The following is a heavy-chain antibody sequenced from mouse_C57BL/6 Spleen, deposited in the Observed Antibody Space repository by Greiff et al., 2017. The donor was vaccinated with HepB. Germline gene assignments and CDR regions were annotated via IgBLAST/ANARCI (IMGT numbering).Heavy chain of an antibody. CDR3: ARFITTVVGGMDY. Sequence: QVQLQQPGAELVRPGTSVKLSCKASGYTFTSYWMHWVKQRPGQGLEWIGVIDPSDSYTNYNQKFKGKATLTVDTSSSTAYMQLSSLTSEDSAVYYCARFITTVVGGMDYWGQVTSVTVSS. CDR1: GYTFTSYW. J-gene: IGHJ4*01. V-gene: IGHV1-59*01. D-gene: IGHD1-1*01. CDR2: IDPSDSYT.